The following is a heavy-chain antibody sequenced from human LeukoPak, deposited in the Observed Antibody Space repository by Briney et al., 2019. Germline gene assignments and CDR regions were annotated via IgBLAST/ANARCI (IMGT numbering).Heavy chain of an antibody. D-gene: IGHD6-13*01. CDR3: AKKRIAAAGKTDFDY. CDR2: ISGSGSIT. CDR1: GFTFSSYA. J-gene: IGHJ4*02. Sequence: GGSLRLSCAASGFTFSSYAVSWVRQAPGKGQEWVSLISGSGSITYYADSVKGRFTISRDKSKNTVYLQLNSLRAEDTAVYYCAKKRIAAAGKTDFDYWGQGTLVTVSS. V-gene: IGHV3-23*01.